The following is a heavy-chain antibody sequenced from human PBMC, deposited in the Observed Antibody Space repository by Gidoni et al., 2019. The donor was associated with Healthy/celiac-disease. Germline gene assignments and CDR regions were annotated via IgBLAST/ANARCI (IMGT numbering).Heavy chain of an antibody. J-gene: IGHJ4*02. CDR2: TIPIVGTA. D-gene: IGHD3-22*01. V-gene: IGHV1-69*01. CDR3: ARGGSYYYDSSGYYRFDY. Sequence: QVQLVQSGAEVKKPGSSVKVSCKDSAATFPSPAHSWVRQAPGQGLEWPVGTIPIVGTANDAQKFRGRVTITADESTSTAYMELSSLRSEDTAVYYCARGGSYYYDSSGYYRFDYWGQGTLVTVSS. CDR1: AATFPSPA.